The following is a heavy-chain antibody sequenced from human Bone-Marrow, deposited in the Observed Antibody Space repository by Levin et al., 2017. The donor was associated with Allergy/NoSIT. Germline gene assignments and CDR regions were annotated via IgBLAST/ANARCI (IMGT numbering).Heavy chain of an antibody. CDR3: TRGHYGN. J-gene: IGHJ4*02. CDR2: IKPKTDGGTT. Sequence: PGGSLRLSCAASGFTFNDAWMTWARQAPGKGLEWVGRIKPKTDGGTTDYAAPVKGRFTISRDDSKSMLYLQMDSLKTEDTAVYYCTRGHYGNWGQGTLVTVSS. D-gene: IGHD3-10*01. V-gene: IGHV3-15*05. CDR1: GFTFNDAW.